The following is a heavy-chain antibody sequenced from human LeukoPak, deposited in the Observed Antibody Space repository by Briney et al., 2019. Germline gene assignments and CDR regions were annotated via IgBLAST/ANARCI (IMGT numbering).Heavy chain of an antibody. CDR1: GLTFSSYA. Sequence: PGGSLRLSCAASGLTFSSYAMSWVRQAPGKGLEWVSAISGSGGSTYYADSVKGRFTISRDNSKNTLYLQVNSLRAEDTAVYFCAKGEYFYGSGTYDYWGQGTPVTVSS. D-gene: IGHD3-10*01. J-gene: IGHJ4*02. CDR3: AKGEYFYGSGTYDY. CDR2: ISGSGGST. V-gene: IGHV3-23*01.